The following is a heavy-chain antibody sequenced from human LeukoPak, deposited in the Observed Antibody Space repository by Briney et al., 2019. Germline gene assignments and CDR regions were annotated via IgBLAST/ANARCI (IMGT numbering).Heavy chain of an antibody. J-gene: IGHJ6*02. CDR2: IYYSGST. V-gene: IGHV4-59*08. CDR1: GGSISSYY. Sequence: SETLSLTCTVSGGSISSYYWSWIRQPPGKGLEWIGYIYYSGSTNYNPSLKSRVTISVDTSKNQFSLKLSSVTAADTAVYYCAREARLYYYYYGMDVWGQGTLVTVSS. CDR3: AREARLYYYYYGMDV. D-gene: IGHD4-11*01.